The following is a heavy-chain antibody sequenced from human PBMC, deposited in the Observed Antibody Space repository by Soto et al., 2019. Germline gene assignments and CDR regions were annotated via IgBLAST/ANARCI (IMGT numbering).Heavy chain of an antibody. CDR3: ARYYDFWSGYYHPFDY. CDR1: GFTFSSYA. V-gene: IGHV3-23*01. CDR2: ISGSGGST. J-gene: IGHJ4*02. Sequence: EVQLLESGGGLVQPGGSLRLSCAASGFTFSSYAMGWVRQAPGKGLEWVSAISGSGGSTYYADSVKGRFTISRDNSKNTLYLQMNSLRAEDTAVYYCARYYDFWSGYYHPFDYWGQGTLVTVSS. D-gene: IGHD3-3*01.